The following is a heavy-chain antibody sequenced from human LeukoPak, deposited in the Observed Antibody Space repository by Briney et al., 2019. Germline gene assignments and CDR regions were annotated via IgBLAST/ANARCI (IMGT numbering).Heavy chain of an antibody. D-gene: IGHD5-24*01. Sequence: ASVKVSCKASGYSLTTYHIHWVRQAPGQGLEWMGIIKDSGTTIYPQKFQERVTITRDMSTSTAYMELSSLSPEDTAVYYCAAAPIEMQQRGFDYWGQGTLVTVSS. CDR2: IKDSGTT. V-gene: IGHV1-46*01. CDR1: GYSLTTYH. J-gene: IGHJ4*02. CDR3: AAAPIEMQQRGFDY.